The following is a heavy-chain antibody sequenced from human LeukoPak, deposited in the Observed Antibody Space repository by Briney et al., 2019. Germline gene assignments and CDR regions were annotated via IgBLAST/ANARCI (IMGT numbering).Heavy chain of an antibody. V-gene: IGHV3-74*01. D-gene: IGHD4-17*01. CDR2: INSDGGST. Sequence: GGSRRLSCAASGFTFSSYWMHWVRQPPGKGLVWVSRINSDGGSTTYADSVKGRFTISRDNARNTLYLQMNSLRAEDTAVYYCARSPYGGYGDNWGQGTLVTVSS. CDR3: ARSPYGGYGDN. J-gene: IGHJ4*02. CDR1: GFTFSSYW.